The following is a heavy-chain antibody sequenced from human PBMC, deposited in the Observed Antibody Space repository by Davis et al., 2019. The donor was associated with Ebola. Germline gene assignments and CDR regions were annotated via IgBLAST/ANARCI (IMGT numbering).Heavy chain of an antibody. CDR3: AKVTGSFDY. V-gene: IGHV3-33*06. Sequence: GESLKISCAASGFTFSSYGMHWVRQAPGKGLEWVAVIWYDGSNKYYADSVKGRFTISRDNSKNTLYLQMNSLRAEDTAVYYCAKVTGSFDYWGQGTLVTVSS. D-gene: IGHD7-27*01. J-gene: IGHJ4*02. CDR1: GFTFSSYG. CDR2: IWYDGSNK.